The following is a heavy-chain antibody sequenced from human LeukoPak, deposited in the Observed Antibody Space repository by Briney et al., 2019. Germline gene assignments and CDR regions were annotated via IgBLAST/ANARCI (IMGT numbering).Heavy chain of an antibody. D-gene: IGHD3-22*01. J-gene: IGHJ4*02. V-gene: IGHV3-9*01. Sequence: GRSLRLSCAASGFTFDDYAMHWVRQAPGKGLEWVSGISWNSGSIGYADSMKGRFTISRDNAKNSLYLQMNSRRAEDTALYYCAKEARHAYYYDSSGLDYWGQGTLVTVSS. CDR2: ISWNSGSI. CDR1: GFTFDDYA. CDR3: AKEARHAYYYDSSGLDY.